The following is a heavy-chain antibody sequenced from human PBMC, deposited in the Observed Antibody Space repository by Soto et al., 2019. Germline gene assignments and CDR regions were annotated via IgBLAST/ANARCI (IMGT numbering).Heavy chain of an antibody. CDR3: ASNYGGYSYGYYYYYGMDV. V-gene: IGHV5-10-1*01. Sequence: PGESLKISCKGSGYSFTSYWISWVRQMPGKGLDWMGRIDPSDSYTNYSPSFQGHVTISADKSISTAYLQWSSLKASDTAMYYCASNYGGYSYGYYYYYGMDVWGQGTTVTVSS. CDR1: GYSFTSYW. D-gene: IGHD5-18*01. J-gene: IGHJ6*02. CDR2: IDPSDSYT.